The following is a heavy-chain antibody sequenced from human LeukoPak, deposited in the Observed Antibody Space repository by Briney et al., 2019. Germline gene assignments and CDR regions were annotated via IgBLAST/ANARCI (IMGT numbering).Heavy chain of an antibody. CDR3: ASFDYYDSSGAFDI. CDR2: IYPDDSDP. CDR1: GYSFTSYW. Sequence: GESLRISCKGSGYSFTSYWIGWVRQMPGKGLEWMGIIYPDDSDPRYSPSFQGQVTISADKPISTANLQWSSLKASDTAMYYCASFDYYDSSGAFDIWGQGTMVTVSS. J-gene: IGHJ3*02. D-gene: IGHD3-22*01. V-gene: IGHV5-51*04.